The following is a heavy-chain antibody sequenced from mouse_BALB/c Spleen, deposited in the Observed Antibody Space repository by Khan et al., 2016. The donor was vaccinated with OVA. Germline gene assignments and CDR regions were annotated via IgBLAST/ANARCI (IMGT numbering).Heavy chain of an antibody. V-gene: IGHV1-69*02. J-gene: IGHJ3*01. CDR1: GYTFTNYW. CDR2: IYPSDSYT. D-gene: IGHD4-1*01. CDR3: TREGVAGSSFAY. Sequence: VQLQESGTELVRPGASVKLSCKASGYTFTNYWINWVRQRPGQGLEWIGNIYPSDSYTNYNQKFKDKATLTVDKSSSTAYMPLSSPTSEDSAVYDGTREGVAGSSFAYWGQGTLVTVA.